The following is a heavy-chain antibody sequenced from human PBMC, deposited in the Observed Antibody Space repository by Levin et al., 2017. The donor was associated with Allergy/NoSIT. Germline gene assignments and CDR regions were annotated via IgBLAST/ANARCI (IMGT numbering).Heavy chain of an antibody. D-gene: IGHD3-3*01. CDR2: MFYSGST. CDR3: ARGPGGRGYSYGMDV. J-gene: IGHJ6*02. CDR1: GGSASTISNS. Sequence: SQTLSLTCTVSGGSASTISNSWGWIRQPPGKGLEWIGSMFYSGSTYHNPSLKSRVTISVDTSKKQVSLKLTSVTAADTAVYYCARGPGGRGYSYGMDVWGQGTTVTVTS. V-gene: IGHV4-39*07.